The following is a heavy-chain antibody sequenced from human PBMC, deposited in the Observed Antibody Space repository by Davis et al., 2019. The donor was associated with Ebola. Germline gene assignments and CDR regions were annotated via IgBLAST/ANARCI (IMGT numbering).Heavy chain of an antibody. V-gene: IGHV3-64*02. D-gene: IGHD3-3*01. CDR1: GFTFSSYA. Sequence: GESLKISCAASGFTFSSYAMHWVRQAPGKGLEYVSAISSNGGSTYYADSVKGRFTISRDNSKNTLYLQMGSLRAEDMAVYYCARGEEWPTSLGDAFDIWGQGTMVTVSS. CDR2: ISSNGGST. J-gene: IGHJ3*02. CDR3: ARGEEWPTSLGDAFDI.